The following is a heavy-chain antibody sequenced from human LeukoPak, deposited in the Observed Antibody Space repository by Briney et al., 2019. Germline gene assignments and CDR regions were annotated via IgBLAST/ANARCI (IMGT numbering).Heavy chain of an antibody. V-gene: IGHV4-61*01. D-gene: IGHD5-12*01. CDR1: GYSITSAYY. Sequence: SETLSLTCTVSGYSITSAYYWSWIRQPPGKGLEWIGYIYYSGSTNYNPSLKSRVTISVDTSKNQFSLKLSSVTAADTAVYYCARAGIVATPYYYYYYMDVWGKGTTVTVSS. J-gene: IGHJ6*03. CDR2: IYYSGST. CDR3: ARAGIVATPYYYYYYMDV.